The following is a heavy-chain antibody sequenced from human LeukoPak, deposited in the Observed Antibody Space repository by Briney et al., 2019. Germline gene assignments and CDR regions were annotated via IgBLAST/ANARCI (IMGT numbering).Heavy chain of an antibody. V-gene: IGHV4-59*01. CDR3: ARHSGHSSTNDAFDI. J-gene: IGHJ3*02. CDR1: GGSISSYY. CDR2: IYYSGST. Sequence: SETLSPTCTVSGGSISSYYWSWIRQPPGKGLEWIGYIYYSGSTNYNPSLKSRVTISVDTSKNQFSLKLTSVTAADTAVYYCARHSGHSSTNDAFDIWGQGTMVIVSS. D-gene: IGHD6-13*01.